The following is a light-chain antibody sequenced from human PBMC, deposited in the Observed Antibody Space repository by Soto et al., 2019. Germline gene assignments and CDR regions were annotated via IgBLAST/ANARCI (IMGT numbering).Light chain of an antibody. CDR3: ISYTSSSPYV. J-gene: IGLJ1*01. Sequence: QSALTQPASVSGSPGQSITISCTGTSSDVGGYNYVSWYQHHPGKAPKLIIFDVSNRPSGISNRFSGSKSGNTASLTISGLQAEDEADYYCISYTSSSPYVFGTWTKLTVL. V-gene: IGLV2-14*03. CDR1: SSDVGGYNY. CDR2: DVS.